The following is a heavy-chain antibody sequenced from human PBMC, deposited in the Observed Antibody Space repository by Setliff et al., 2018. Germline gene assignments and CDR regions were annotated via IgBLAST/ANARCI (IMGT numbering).Heavy chain of an antibody. Sequence: SETLSLTCAVSGYSISSGYYWGWIRQPPGKGLEWIGSIYHSGSTNYNPSLKSRVTISVDTSKNQFSLKLSSVTAADTAVYYCARAVAGNFDYWGQGTLVTV. CDR3: ARAVAGNFDY. D-gene: IGHD6-19*01. J-gene: IGHJ4*02. CDR2: IYHSGST. CDR1: GYSISSGYY. V-gene: IGHV4-38-2*01.